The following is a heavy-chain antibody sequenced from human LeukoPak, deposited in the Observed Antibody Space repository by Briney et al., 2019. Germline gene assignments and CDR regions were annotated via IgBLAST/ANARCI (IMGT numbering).Heavy chain of an antibody. CDR1: GFSFSNHG. CDR2: IWDDGNNK. CDR3: ARDSYQDYYGRFDP. Sequence: GGSLRLTCAASGFSFSNHGMHWVRQAPGKRLEWVAVIWDDGNNKRYANSVNGRFTISRDNSENTLYLQMNGLTAEDTAMYYCARDSYQDYYGRFDPWGQGTLVIVSS. V-gene: IGHV3-33*01. D-gene: IGHD3-10*01. J-gene: IGHJ5*02.